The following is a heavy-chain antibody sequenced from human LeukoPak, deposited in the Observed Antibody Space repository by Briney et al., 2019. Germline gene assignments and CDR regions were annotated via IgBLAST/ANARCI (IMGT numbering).Heavy chain of an antibody. Sequence: GGSLRLSCAASGFTFSSYGMHWVRQAPGKGLEWVAVISYSGSNKYYADSVKGRFTISRDNSKNTLYLQMNSLRAEDTAMYYCARGRMGYSGYDPDYWGQGTLVTVSS. V-gene: IGHV3-30*03. CDR1: GFTFSSYG. D-gene: IGHD5-12*01. CDR2: ISYSGSNK. J-gene: IGHJ4*02. CDR3: ARGRMGYSGYDPDY.